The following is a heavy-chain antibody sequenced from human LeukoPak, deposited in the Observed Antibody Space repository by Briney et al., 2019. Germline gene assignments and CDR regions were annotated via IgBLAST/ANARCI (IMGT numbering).Heavy chain of an antibody. D-gene: IGHD3-22*01. CDR2: ISYDGSNK. V-gene: IGHV3-30*18. J-gene: IGHJ4*02. CDR3: AKEGNYDDSTRPFIGYYFDY. CDR1: GFTFSSYG. Sequence: PGRSLRLSCAASGFTFSSYGMHWVRQAPGKGLEWVAVISYDGSNKYYADSVKGRFTISRDNSKNTLYLQMNSLRAEDTAVYYCAKEGNYDDSTRPFIGYYFDYWGQGTLVTVSS.